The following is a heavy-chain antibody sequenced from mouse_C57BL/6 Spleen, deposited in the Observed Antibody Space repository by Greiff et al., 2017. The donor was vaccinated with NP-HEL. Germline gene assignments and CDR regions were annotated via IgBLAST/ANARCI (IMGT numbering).Heavy chain of an antibody. D-gene: IGHD2-5*01. J-gene: IGHJ1*03. CDR2: IWSGGST. V-gene: IGHV2-2*01. CDR3: ARTYYSNYEGYFDV. CDR1: GFSLTSYG. Sequence: QVQLKESGPGLVQPSQSLSITCTVSGFSLTSYGVHWVRQSPGKGLEWLGVIWSGGSTDYNAAFISRLSISKDNSKSQVFFKMNSLQADDTAIYYCARTYYSNYEGYFDVWGTGTTVTVSS.